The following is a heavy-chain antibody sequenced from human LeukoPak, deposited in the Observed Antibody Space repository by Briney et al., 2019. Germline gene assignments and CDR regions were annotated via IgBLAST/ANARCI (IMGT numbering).Heavy chain of an antibody. J-gene: IGHJ6*04. CDR1: GGSFSGYY. V-gene: IGHV4-34*01. CDR3: ARGSCSSTSCRCRTSYYGMDV. CDR2: INHSGST. D-gene: IGHD2-2*01. Sequence: KPSETLSLTCAVYGGSFSGYYWSWIRQPPGKGLEWIGEINHSGSTNYNPSLERRATISVDTSKNQFSLKMSSVTAADTAVYYCARGSCSSTSCRCRTSYYGMDVWGKGTTVTVSS.